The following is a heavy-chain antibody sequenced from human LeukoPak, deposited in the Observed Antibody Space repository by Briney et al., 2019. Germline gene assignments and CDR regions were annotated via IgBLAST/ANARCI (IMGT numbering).Heavy chain of an antibody. J-gene: IGHJ5*02. D-gene: IGHD3-3*02. CDR3: AKLAFCSGPIGVVWFDR. V-gene: IGHV3-23*01. CDR2: ISRSVGST. Sequence: GGSLRLSCGASGFTFSSYGMSWVRQAPGKGLEWGAAISRSVGSTYYADSVKGRFTISRDNSKNTLYLQMNSLRAEETAVYYCAKLAFCSGPIGVVWFDRWGQGTLVTVSS. CDR1: GFTFSSYG.